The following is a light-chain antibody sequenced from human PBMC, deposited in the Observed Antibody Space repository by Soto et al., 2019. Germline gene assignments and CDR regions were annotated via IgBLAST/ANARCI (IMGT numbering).Light chain of an antibody. CDR2: AAS. CDR3: QQSYSTLFT. V-gene: IGKV1-39*01. Sequence: DIQMTQSPSSLSASVGDRVTITCRASQTIIRYLNWYQQKPGRAPNLLIYAASSLQSGVPSRFSGSGSGTEFTLTISSLQPEDCATYYGQQSYSTLFTFGPGTKVEIK. J-gene: IGKJ3*01. CDR1: QTIIRY.